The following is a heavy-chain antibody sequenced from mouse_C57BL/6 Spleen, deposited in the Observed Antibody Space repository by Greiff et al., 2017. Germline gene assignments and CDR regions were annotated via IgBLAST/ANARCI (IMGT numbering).Heavy chain of an antibody. D-gene: IGHD1-1*01. CDR3: ARITGIFTTEGAMGY. V-gene: IGHV1-72*01. J-gene: IGHJ4*01. CDR2: IDPNCGGT. Sequence: VQLQQPGAELVKPGASVKLSCKASGYTFTSYWMHWVKQRPGRGLEWIGRIDPNCGGTNYNEKFKSKATLTVDKPSSPAYMQLSSLTSEDAAVYYCARITGIFTTEGAMGYWGKGTSVTVSS. CDR1: GYTFTSYW.